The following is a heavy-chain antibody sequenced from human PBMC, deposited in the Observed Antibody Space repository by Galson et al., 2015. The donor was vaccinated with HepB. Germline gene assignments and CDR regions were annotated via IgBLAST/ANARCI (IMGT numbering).Heavy chain of an antibody. D-gene: IGHD2-15*01. J-gene: IGHJ4*02. CDR3: ASCDIGVVVAATPFDY. Sequence: SVKVSCKASGGSFSSHAISWVRQAPGQGLQWMGGIIPIFGTANYAQKFQGRVTITADESTSTAYMELSSLRSEDTAVYYCASCDIGVVVAATPFDYWGQGTLVTVSS. CDR2: IIPIFGTA. CDR1: GGSFSSHA. V-gene: IGHV1-69*13.